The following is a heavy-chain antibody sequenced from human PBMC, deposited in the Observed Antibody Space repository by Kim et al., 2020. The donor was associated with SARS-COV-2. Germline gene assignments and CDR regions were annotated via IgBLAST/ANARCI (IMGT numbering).Heavy chain of an antibody. Sequence: YNPSLKSRVTISVDTSKNQFSLKLSSVTAADTAVYYCARTEWLRPRAVDYWGQGTLVTVSS. V-gene: IGHV4-34*01. J-gene: IGHJ4*02. CDR3: ARTEWLRPRAVDY. D-gene: IGHD5-12*01.